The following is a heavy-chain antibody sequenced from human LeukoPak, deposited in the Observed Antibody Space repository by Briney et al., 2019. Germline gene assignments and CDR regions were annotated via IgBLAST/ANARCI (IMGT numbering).Heavy chain of an antibody. J-gene: IGHJ5*02. D-gene: IGHD3-22*01. V-gene: IGHV3-23*01. CDR3: AKMPDSSGYYYWFDP. CDR1: GSTFSSYG. CDR2: ISGSGGST. Sequence: GGTLRLSCAASGSTFSSYGMSWVRQAPGKGLEWVSAISGSGGSTYYADSVKGRFTISRDNSKNTLYLQMNSLRAEDTAVYYCAKMPDSSGYYYWFDPWGQGTLVTVSS.